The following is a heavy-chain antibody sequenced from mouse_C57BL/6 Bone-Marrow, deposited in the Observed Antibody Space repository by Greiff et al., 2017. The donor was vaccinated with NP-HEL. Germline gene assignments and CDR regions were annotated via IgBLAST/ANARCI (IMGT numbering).Heavy chain of an antibody. V-gene: IGHV7-3*01. J-gene: IGHJ3*01. CDR3: ARWGYYGFAY. CDR1: GFTFTDYY. Sequence: EVKLMESGGGLVQPGGSLSLSCAASGFTFTDYYMSWVRQPPGKALEWLGFIRNKANGYTTEYSASVKGRFTISRDNSQSILYLQMNALRAEDSATYYCARWGYYGFAYWGQGTLVTVSA. D-gene: IGHD1-1*01. CDR2: IRNKANGYTT.